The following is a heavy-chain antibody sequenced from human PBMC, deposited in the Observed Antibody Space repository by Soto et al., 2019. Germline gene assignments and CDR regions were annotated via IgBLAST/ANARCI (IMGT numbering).Heavy chain of an antibody. CDR2: INAGNGNT. V-gene: IGHV1-3*01. D-gene: IGHD6-19*01. Sequence: QVQLVQSGAEVKKPGASVKVSCKASGYTFTTYAMHWVRQAPGQRLEWMGWINAGNGNTKYSQKFQGRVTITRDTSASTAYMELSSLRSEDTAVYYCARVLGLGSGWPYKYWGQGTLVTVSS. CDR1: GYTFTTYA. CDR3: ARVLGLGSGWPYKY. J-gene: IGHJ4*02.